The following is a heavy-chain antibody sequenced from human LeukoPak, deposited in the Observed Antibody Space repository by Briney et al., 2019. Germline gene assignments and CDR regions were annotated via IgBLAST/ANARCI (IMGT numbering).Heavy chain of an antibody. V-gene: IGHV3-30*18. D-gene: IGHD6-13*01. CDR3: AKDLFKAAAPDY. J-gene: IGHJ4*02. CDR2: ISYDGSNK. CDR1: GFTFSSYG. Sequence: PGRSLRLSCAASGFTFSSYGMLWVRQAPGKGLEWVAVISYDGSNKYYADSVKGRFTISRDNSKNTLYLQMNSLRAEDTAVYYCAKDLFKAAAPDYWDQGTLVTVSS.